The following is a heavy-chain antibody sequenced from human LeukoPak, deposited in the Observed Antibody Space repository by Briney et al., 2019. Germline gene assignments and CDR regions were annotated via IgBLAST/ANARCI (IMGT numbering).Heavy chain of an antibody. J-gene: IGHJ4*02. CDR1: GGSFSGYY. V-gene: IGHV4-34*01. CDR3: ARGRYLTTLGGAAAGFLDY. CDR2: INHSGSA. Sequence: SETLSLTCGVYGGSFSGYYWNWIRQSPGKGLEWIGEINHSGSANYNPSLKSRVTMSVDTSQKQFSLRLTSVRAADTAVYYCARGRYLTTLGGAAAGFLDYWGQGTVVTVSS. D-gene: IGHD6-13*01.